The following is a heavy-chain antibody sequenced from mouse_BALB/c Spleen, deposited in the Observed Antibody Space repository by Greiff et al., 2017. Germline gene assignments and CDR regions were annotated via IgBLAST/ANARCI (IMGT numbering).Heavy chain of an antibody. J-gene: IGHJ2*01. Sequence: EVQGVESGGGLVKPGGSLKLSCAASGFTFSSYAMSWVRQTPEKRLEWVATISSGGSYTYYPDSVKGRFTISRDNAKNTLYLQMSSLRSEDTAMYYCARRGGYDGFDYWGQGTTLTVSS. V-gene: IGHV5-9-3*01. CDR2: ISSGGSYT. D-gene: IGHD2-14*01. CDR1: GFTFSSYA. CDR3: ARRGGYDGFDY.